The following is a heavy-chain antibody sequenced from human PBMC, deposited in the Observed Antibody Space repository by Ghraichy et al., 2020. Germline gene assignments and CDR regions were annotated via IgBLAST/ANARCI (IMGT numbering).Heavy chain of an antibody. CDR1: GFTFSIYT. D-gene: IGHD3-16*01. CDR3: ARGGAAFGGFDY. J-gene: IGHJ4*02. Sequence: GGSLRLSGAASGFTFSIYTMTWVRRAPGKGLEWVSYIRSSSSTIYYADSVKGRFTISRDNAKNSLYLQMNSLRDEDTAVYYCARGGAAFGGFDYWGQGTLVAVSS. V-gene: IGHV3-48*02. CDR2: IRSSSSTI.